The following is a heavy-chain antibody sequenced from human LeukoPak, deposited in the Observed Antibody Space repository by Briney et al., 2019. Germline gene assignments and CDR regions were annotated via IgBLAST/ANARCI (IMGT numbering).Heavy chain of an antibody. D-gene: IGHD3-3*01. V-gene: IGHV1-18*01. CDR2: ISAYNGNT. CDR1: GYTFTSYG. Sequence: ASVKVSCKASGYTFTSYGISWVRQAPGQGLEWMGWISAYNGNTNYAQKLQGRVTMTTDTSTSTAYMELRSLRSDVKVVYYCARDSPDYDFWSGYQIYFDYWGQGTLVTVSS. J-gene: IGHJ4*02. CDR3: ARDSPDYDFWSGYQIYFDY.